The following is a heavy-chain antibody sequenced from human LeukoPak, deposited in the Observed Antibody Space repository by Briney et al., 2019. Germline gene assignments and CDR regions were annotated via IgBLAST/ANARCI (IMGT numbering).Heavy chain of an antibody. CDR3: ARVRNYYDSSAFDP. CDR1: GGSISSYY. J-gene: IGHJ5*02. Sequence: PSETLSLTCTVSGGSISSYYWRWIRQPPGKGLEWIGYIYYSGSTNYNPSLKSRVTISVDTSKNQFSLKLSSVTAADTAVYYCARVRNYYDSSAFDPWGQGTLVTVSS. D-gene: IGHD3-22*01. CDR2: IYYSGST. V-gene: IGHV4-59*01.